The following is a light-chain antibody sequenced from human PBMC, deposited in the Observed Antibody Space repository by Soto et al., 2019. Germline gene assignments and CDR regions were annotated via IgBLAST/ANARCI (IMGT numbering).Light chain of an antibody. CDR2: DAS. J-gene: IGKJ1*01. V-gene: IGKV3-11*01. Sequence: TVLTQSPATLSLSPGERGTLSCRASQSVSIYLAWYQQKPGQAPRLLIYDASNRATGIPARFSGSGSGTDFTFTISSLEPEDSAVYYCQQRSSWPPTFGQGTKVDIK. CDR1: QSVSIY. CDR3: QQRSSWPPT.